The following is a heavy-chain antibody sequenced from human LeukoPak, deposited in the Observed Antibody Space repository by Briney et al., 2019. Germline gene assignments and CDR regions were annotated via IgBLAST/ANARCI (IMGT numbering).Heavy chain of an antibody. CDR2: INQDESKK. D-gene: IGHD2-2*01. J-gene: IGHJ4*02. CDR3: ARDHAYRADF. V-gene: IGHV3-7*01. Sequence: GGSLRLSCAASGFTFSNDWMCWVRQAPGKGLEWVANINQDESKKYYADSVKGRFTISRDNAKNSLYLQMSSLTAEDTAIYYCARDHAYRADFWGQGTLVTVSS. CDR1: GFTFSNDW.